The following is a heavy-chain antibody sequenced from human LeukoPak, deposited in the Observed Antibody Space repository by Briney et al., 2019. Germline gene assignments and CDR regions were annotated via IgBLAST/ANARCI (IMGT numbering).Heavy chain of an antibody. V-gene: IGHV4-30-2*01. Sequence: SQTLSLTCAVSGGSISSTNYSWSWIRQPPGKGLEWIRYIYHSGSTYYNASLKSRVTISIDRSKNQFSLRLRSVTAADTAVYYCARGGQYCTTTTCSGAPFDYWGQGTLVTVSS. D-gene: IGHD2-2*01. CDR1: GGSISSTNYS. CDR3: ARGGQYCTTTTCSGAPFDY. J-gene: IGHJ4*02. CDR2: IYHSGST.